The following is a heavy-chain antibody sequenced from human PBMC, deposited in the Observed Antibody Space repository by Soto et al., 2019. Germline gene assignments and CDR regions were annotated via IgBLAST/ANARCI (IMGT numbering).Heavy chain of an antibody. J-gene: IGHJ4*02. D-gene: IGHD2-15*01. CDR1: GYHFPTYY. Sequence: ESLKISCQGSGYHFPTYYIAWVRQMPGKGLEWIGIMYPGDPDIRYSPSFQGQVTISADISVNTAYLQWGSLKASDTATYYCARPRYCTGNSCYLFDSWGQGTQVTVYS. CDR3: ARPRYCTGNSCYLFDS. CDR2: MYPGDPDI. V-gene: IGHV5-51*01.